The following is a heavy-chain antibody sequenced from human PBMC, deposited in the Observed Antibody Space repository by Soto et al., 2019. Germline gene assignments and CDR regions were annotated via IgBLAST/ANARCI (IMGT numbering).Heavy chain of an antibody. D-gene: IGHD6-13*01. J-gene: IGHJ6*02. Sequence: QVQLVQSGAEVKKPGSSVKVSCKASGGTFSSYAISWVRQAPGQGLEWMGGIIPIFGTANYAQKFQGRVTITADKSTSTAYMELSSLRSEDTAVYYCAMSSSWYLDYYYYYGMDVWGQGTTVTVSS. V-gene: IGHV1-69*06. CDR3: AMSSSWYLDYYYYYGMDV. CDR1: GGTFSSYA. CDR2: IIPIFGTA.